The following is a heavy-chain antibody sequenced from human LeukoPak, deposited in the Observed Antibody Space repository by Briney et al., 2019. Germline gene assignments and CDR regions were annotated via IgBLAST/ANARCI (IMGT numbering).Heavy chain of an antibody. D-gene: IGHD4-17*01. Sequence: GRSLRLSCTASGFTFSNYGMHWVRQAPGKGLEWLAVISASGYDKYYADSVKGRFTISRDNSKNKLYMQMGGLRFEDTAVYYCAKLGTSTVTTGYWGRGTLVTVSS. CDR2: ISASGYDK. CDR3: AKLGTSTVTTGY. V-gene: IGHV3-30*18. J-gene: IGHJ4*02. CDR1: GFTFSNYG.